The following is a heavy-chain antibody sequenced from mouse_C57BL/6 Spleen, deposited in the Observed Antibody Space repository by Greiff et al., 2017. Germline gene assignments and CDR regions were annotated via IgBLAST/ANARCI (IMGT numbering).Heavy chain of an antibody. D-gene: IGHD2-4*01. V-gene: IGHV3-1*01. Sequence: EVQLQESGPGMVKPSQSLSLTCTVTGYSITSGYDWHWIRHFPGNKLEWMGYISYSGSTNYNPSLKSRISITHDTSKNHFFLKLNSVTTEDTATYYCARGDDYFWFAYWGQGTLVTVSA. CDR3: ARGDDYFWFAY. CDR2: ISYSGST. CDR1: GYSITSGYD. J-gene: IGHJ3*01.